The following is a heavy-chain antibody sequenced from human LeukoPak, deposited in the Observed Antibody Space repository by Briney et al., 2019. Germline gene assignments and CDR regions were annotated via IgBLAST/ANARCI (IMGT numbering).Heavy chain of an antibody. Sequence: SETLSLTCTVSGGSISSYYWSWIRQTAGKGLELIGRIYPSGSTNYNPSLKSRVTMSVDTSKNQFSLKLSSVTAADTAVYYCARAPTGTGGWNWFDPWGQGTLVTVYS. V-gene: IGHV4-4*07. J-gene: IGHJ5*02. CDR1: GGSISSYY. CDR2: IYPSGST. CDR3: ARAPTGTGGWNWFDP. D-gene: IGHD1-1*01.